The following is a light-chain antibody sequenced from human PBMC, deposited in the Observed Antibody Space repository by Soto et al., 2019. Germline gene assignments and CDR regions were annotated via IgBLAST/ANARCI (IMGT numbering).Light chain of an antibody. V-gene: IGKV3-20*01. CDR3: QQYYNWPQT. Sequence: VLTQSPGTLSLSPGERATLSCRASQSVNNNYLAWYQQKPGQSPRLLIYGASIRATAIPDRFSGSRYGTDLTLTISSLQSEDFAVYYCQQYYNWPQTFGQGTEV. CDR1: QSVNNNY. J-gene: IGKJ1*01. CDR2: GAS.